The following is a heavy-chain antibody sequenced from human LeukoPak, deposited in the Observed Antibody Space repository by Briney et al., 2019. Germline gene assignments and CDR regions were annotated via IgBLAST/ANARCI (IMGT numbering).Heavy chain of an antibody. V-gene: IGHV1-2*02. CDR1: GYTFTGYY. Sequence: ASVKVSCKASGYTFTGYYMHWVRQAPGQGLEWMGWINPNSGGTNYAQKFQGRVTMTRDTSISTAYMELSRLRSDDTAVYYCATLGHYDSSGYPYWGQGTLVTVSS. J-gene: IGHJ4*02. CDR3: ATLGHYDSSGYPY. D-gene: IGHD3-22*01. CDR2: INPNSGGT.